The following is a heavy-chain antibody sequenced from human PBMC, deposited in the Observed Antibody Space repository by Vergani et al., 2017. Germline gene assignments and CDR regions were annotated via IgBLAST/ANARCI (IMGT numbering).Heavy chain of an antibody. CDR1: EYSFGNYW. D-gene: IGHD1-1*01. CDR3: ARHTTYTDS. Sequence: EVELVQSGPEMRKPGESLKISCKGSEYSFGNYWIGWVRQMPGKALEWMAIIYPADSDTSYSPSFQGQVTISADKSISTAFLQWDSLKASDTALYYCARHTTYTDSWGQGTLVTVSS. V-gene: IGHV5-51*01. J-gene: IGHJ4*02. CDR2: IYPADSDT.